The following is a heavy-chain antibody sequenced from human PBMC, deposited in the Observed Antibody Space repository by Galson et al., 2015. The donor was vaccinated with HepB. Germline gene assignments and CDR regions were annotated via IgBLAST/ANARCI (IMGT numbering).Heavy chain of an antibody. CDR2: ISAYNGNT. Sequence: SVKVSCKASGYTFTSFGISWVRQAPGQGLEWMGWISAYNGNTNYAQNLQGRVSMTTDTSTSTAYMGLRSLRSDDTAVYYCARDSGLVQGVKTGVFDYWGQGTLVTVSS. D-gene: IGHD5-12*01. CDR3: ARDSGLVQGVKTGVFDY. J-gene: IGHJ4*02. CDR1: GYTFTSFG. V-gene: IGHV1-18*04.